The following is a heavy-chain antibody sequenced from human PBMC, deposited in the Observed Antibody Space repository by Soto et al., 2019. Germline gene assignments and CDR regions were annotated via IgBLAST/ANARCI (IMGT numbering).Heavy chain of an antibody. CDR1: GYTFTGDY. D-gene: IGHD3-10*01. V-gene: IGHV1-2*02. CDR2: INPNSGGT. Sequence: ASVKVSCKASGYTFTGDYMHWVRQAPGQGLEWMGWINPNSGGTNYAQKFQGRVTMTRDTSISTAYMELSRLRSDDTAVYYCASLGDSGSYLWSFDYWGQGTLVTVSS. J-gene: IGHJ4*02. CDR3: ASLGDSGSYLWSFDY.